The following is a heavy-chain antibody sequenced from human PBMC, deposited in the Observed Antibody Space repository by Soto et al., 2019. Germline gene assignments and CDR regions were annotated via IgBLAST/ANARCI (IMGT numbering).Heavy chain of an antibody. V-gene: IGHV3-23*01. D-gene: IGHD2-15*01. Sequence: EVQLLESGGGLVQPGGSLRLSCAASGFTFSSYAMSWVRRAPGKGLEWVSAISVSGGSTYYADSVKGRFTISRDNSKTPLYLQMNSLRAEDTAVYYCAKGGRCSGGSCYFYFDSWGQGTLVTVSS. CDR3: AKGGRCSGGSCYFYFDS. CDR1: GFTFSSYA. CDR2: ISVSGGST. J-gene: IGHJ4*02.